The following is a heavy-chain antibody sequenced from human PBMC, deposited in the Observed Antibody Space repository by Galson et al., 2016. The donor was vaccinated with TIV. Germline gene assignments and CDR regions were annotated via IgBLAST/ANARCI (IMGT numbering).Heavy chain of an antibody. CDR3: ASDGSWSGDPIYGGTRPDF. D-gene: IGHD3-10*01. Sequence: SLRLSCATSGFTFSNYGMYWVRQAPGKGLEWVALIWYAGNAKFYADSVKGRFTVSRDTSRDTLYLQMNSLSAEDPALYYCASDGSWSGDPIYGGTRPDFWGRGTLVTVSS. J-gene: IGHJ4*02. CDR1: GFTFSNYG. V-gene: IGHV3-33*07. CDR2: IWYAGNAK.